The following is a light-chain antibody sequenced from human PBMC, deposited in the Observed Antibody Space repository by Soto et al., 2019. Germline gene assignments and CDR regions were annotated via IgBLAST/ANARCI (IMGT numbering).Light chain of an antibody. CDR3: SAYTVSRTYV. Sequence: QSVLTQPASVSGSPGQSITISCTGTSSDVGAYNFVSWHQQHPGKAPKLMIYNVYDRPSGNSYRFSGSKSGNTASLTISGLQGEDEADYYCSAYTVSRTYVFGTWTKATVL. CDR1: SSDVGAYNF. V-gene: IGLV2-14*03. J-gene: IGLJ1*01. CDR2: NVY.